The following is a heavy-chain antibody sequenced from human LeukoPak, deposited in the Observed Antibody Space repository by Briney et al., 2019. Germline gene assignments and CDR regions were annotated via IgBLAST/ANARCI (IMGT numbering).Heavy chain of an antibody. J-gene: IGHJ5*02. Sequence: PSETLSLTCTVSGGSISSSSYYWGWIRQPPGKGLEWIGSIYYSGSTYYNPSLKSRVTISVDTSKNQFSLKLSSVTAADTAVYYCASRSGYSYGLENWFDPWGQGTLVTVSS. CDR2: IYYSGST. CDR1: GGSISSSSYY. CDR3: ASRSGYSYGLENWFDP. D-gene: IGHD5-18*01. V-gene: IGHV4-39*01.